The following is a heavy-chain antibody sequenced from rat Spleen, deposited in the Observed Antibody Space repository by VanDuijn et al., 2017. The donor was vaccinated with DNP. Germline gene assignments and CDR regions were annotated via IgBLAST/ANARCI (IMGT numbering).Heavy chain of an antibody. CDR3: AKGPNYGGWSDYFDY. V-gene: IGHV4-2*01. CDR1: GFIFNDYW. J-gene: IGHJ2*01. D-gene: IGHD1-11*01. CDR2: INKDSSTI. Sequence: EVKFVESGGGLVQPGRSLKLSCAASGFIFNDYWMGWVRQAPGKGLEWIGEINKDSSTIKYTPSLKDKFTISRDNAQNTLYLQMSKLESEDTAIYYCAKGPNYGGWSDYFDYWGQGVMVTVSS.